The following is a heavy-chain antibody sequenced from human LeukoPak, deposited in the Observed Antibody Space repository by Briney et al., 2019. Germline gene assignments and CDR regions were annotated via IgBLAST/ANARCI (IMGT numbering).Heavy chain of an antibody. CDR1: GFTFSSYS. V-gene: IGHV3-21*01. J-gene: IGHJ4*02. Sequence: GGSLRLSCAASGFTFSSYSMNWVRQAPGKGLEWVSSISSSSSYIYYADSVKGRFTISRDNAKNPLYLQMNSLRAEDTAVYYCARDTRRDGYNWSSDWGQGTLVTVSS. CDR3: ARDTRRDGYNWSSD. CDR2: ISSSSSYI. D-gene: IGHD5-24*01.